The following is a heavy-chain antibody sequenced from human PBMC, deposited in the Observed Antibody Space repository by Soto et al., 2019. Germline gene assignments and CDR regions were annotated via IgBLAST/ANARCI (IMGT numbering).Heavy chain of an antibody. J-gene: IGHJ4*02. CDR1: GGSFSGYY. D-gene: IGHD3-10*02. V-gene: IGHV4-34*01. CDR2: INHSGST. Sequence: PSETLSLTCAVYGGSFSGYYWSWIRQPPGKGLEWIGEINHSGSTNYNPSLKSRVTISVDTSKNQFSLKLSSVTAADTAVYYCALHVRGPGYWGQGTLVTVSS. CDR3: ALHVRGPGY.